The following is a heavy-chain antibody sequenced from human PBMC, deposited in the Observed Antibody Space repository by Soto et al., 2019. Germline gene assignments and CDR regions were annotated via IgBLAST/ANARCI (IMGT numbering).Heavy chain of an antibody. CDR2: FHASGYT. CDR3: ARGNQVAMSDF. J-gene: IGHJ4*02. CDR1: GGSISSYY. Sequence: QVQLQESGPGLVKPSETLSLTCAVSGGSISSYYWTWIRQPAGKGLEWIGRFHASGYTNYHPSLKSRVTMSSDTSKSQFSLRLSSVTAADTAVYYCARGNQVAMSDFWGQGTLVTVSS. V-gene: IGHV4-4*07.